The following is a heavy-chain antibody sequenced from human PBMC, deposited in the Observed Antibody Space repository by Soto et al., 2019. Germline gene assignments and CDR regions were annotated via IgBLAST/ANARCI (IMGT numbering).Heavy chain of an antibody. CDR3: ARDSRGYDKALDY. V-gene: IGHV4-31*03. CDR2: IYYSGST. J-gene: IGHJ4*02. CDR1: GGSISSGVYY. D-gene: IGHD5-12*01. Sequence: SQPLSLTCTLSGGSISSGVYYSSWIRQHPGKGLEWIGYIYYSGSTYYNPSLKSRVTISVDTSKNQFSLKLSSVTAADTAVYYCARDSRGYDKALDYWGQGTLVTVSS.